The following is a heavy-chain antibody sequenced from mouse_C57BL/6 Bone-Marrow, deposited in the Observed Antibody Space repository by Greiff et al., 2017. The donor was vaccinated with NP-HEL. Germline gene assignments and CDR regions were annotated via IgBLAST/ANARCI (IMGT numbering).Heavy chain of an antibody. CDR2: IDPENGDT. Sequence: EVQLLPSLAALVRPGASVKLSCTASGFNIKDDYMHWVKQRPEQGLEWIGWIDPENGDTEYASKFQGKATITADTSSNTAYLQLSSLTSEDTAVYYCTTQIYYYGSSYAYWGQGTLVTVSA. D-gene: IGHD1-1*01. V-gene: IGHV14-4*01. CDR3: TTQIYYYGSSYAY. CDR1: GFNIKDDY. J-gene: IGHJ3*01.